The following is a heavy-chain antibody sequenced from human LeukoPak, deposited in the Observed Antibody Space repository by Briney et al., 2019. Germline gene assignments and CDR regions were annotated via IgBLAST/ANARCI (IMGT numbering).Heavy chain of an antibody. D-gene: IGHD5-18*01. CDR3: ARGTGEGYTYGRYYFDY. J-gene: IGHJ4*02. CDR1: GYNFTGYY. CDR2: INPNSGGT. V-gene: IGHV1-2*02. Sequence: RASVKVSCKASGYNFTGYYMHWVRQAPGQGLEWMGWINPNSGGTDYAQKFQGRVTMTRDTSISTAYMELSRLRSDDTAVYYCARGTGEGYTYGRYYFDYWGQGTLVTVSS.